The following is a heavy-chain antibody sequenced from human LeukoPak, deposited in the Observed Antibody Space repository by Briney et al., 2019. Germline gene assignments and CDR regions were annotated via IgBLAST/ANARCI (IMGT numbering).Heavy chain of an antibody. CDR1: GYTFTSYG. D-gene: IGHD2-2*01. CDR2: ISAYNGNT. V-gene: IGHV1-18*01. CDR3: AGDAAQGVPAARVNWFDP. Sequence: ASVKVSCKASGYTFTSYGISWVRQAPGQGLEWMGWISAYNGNTNYAQKLQGRVTMTTDTSTTTAYMELRSLRSDDTAVYNSAGDAAQGVPAARVNWFDPWGQGTLVTVSS. J-gene: IGHJ5*02.